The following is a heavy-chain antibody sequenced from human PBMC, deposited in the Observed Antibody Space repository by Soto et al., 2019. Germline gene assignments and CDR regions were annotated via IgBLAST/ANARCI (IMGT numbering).Heavy chain of an antibody. CDR1: GFTFSSYA. J-gene: IGHJ6*02. CDR2: ISYDGSNK. CDR3: ARDLFAGWPQTYYYGMDV. Sequence: QVQLVESGRGVVQPGRSLRLSCAASGFTFSSYAMHWVRQAPGKGLEWVAVISYDGSNKYYADSVKGRFTISRDNSKNTLYLQMNSLRAEDTAVYYCARDLFAGWPQTYYYGMDVWGQGTTVTVSS. D-gene: IGHD6-19*01. V-gene: IGHV3-30-3*01.